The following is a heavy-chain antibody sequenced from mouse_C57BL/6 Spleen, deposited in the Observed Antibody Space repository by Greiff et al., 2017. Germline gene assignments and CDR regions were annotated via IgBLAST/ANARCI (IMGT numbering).Heavy chain of an antibody. CDR2: INPGSGGT. J-gene: IGHJ2*01. Sequence: VQLQQSGAELVRPGTSVKVSCKASGYAFTNYLIEWVKQRPGQGLEWIGVINPGSGGTNYNEKFKGKATLTADKSSSTAYMQLSSLTSEDSAVYFCARSNSFLDYWGQGTTLTVSS. V-gene: IGHV1-54*01. CDR1: GYAFTNYL. CDR3: ARSNSFLDY.